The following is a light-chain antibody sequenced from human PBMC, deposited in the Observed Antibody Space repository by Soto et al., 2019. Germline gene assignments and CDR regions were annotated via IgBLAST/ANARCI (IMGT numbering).Light chain of an antibody. V-gene: IGKV3-20*01. Sequence: EIVLTQSPGTLSLSPGERATLSCRASQSVSSTYLAWYRHKPGQAPRLLIYGASSRAAGIPARFSGSGSGTDFTLTISRLEPEDLAVYYCHQYGSSRHTFGQGTKVEIK. J-gene: IGKJ2*01. CDR3: HQYGSSRHT. CDR1: QSVSSTY. CDR2: GAS.